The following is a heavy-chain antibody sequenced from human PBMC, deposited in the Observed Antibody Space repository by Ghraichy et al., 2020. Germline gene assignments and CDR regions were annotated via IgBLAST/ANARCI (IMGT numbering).Heavy chain of an antibody. D-gene: IGHD5-12*01. CDR2: ISSSGSTI. CDR1: GFTFSSYE. Sequence: GGSLRLSCAASGFTFSSYEMNWVRQAPGKGLEWVSYISSSGSTIYYADSVKGRFTISRDNAKNSLYLQMNSLRAEDTAVYYCARDLPWYSGYESAFDIWGQGTMVTVSS. CDR3: ARDLPWYSGYESAFDI. V-gene: IGHV3-48*03. J-gene: IGHJ3*02.